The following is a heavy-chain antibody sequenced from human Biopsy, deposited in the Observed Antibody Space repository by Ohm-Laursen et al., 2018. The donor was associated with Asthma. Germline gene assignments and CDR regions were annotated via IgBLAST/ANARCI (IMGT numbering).Heavy chain of an antibody. CDR2: HDHEEGGT. V-gene: IGHV1-24*01. J-gene: IGHJ4*02. CDR1: GYSLTDLS. D-gene: IGHD4-17*01. CDR3: ASDFPKDYVRYNFQF. Sequence: GASVKVSCKTSGYSLTDLSIHWVRQAPGQGLEWMGGHDHEEGGTVNARRFQGRVTMTEDTSTDTAYMELSSLSSDDTAVYYCASDFPKDYVRYNFQFWGQGTLVTVSS.